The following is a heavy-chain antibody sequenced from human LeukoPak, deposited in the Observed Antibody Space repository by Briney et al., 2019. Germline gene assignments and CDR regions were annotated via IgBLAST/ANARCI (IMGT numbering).Heavy chain of an antibody. CDR2: ISGSGGST. CDR1: GFTFSSYA. D-gene: IGHD3-10*01. J-gene: IGHJ4*02. V-gene: IGHV3-23*01. CDR3: AKLPGWFGESHRDY. Sequence: GGSLRLSCAASGFTFSSYAMSWVRQAPGKGLEWVSAISGSGGSTYYADSVKGRFTISRDNSKNTLHLQMNSLRAEDTAVYYCAKLPGWFGESHRDYWGQGTLVTASS.